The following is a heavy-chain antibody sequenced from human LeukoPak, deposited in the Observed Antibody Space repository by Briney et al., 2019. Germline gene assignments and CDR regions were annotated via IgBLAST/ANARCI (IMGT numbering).Heavy chain of an antibody. Sequence: ASVKVSCKASGYTFTSYYMHWVRQAPGQGLEWMGIINPSGGSTCYAQKFQGRVTMTRDMSTSTVYMELSSLRSEDTAVYYCAREPLLWFGELLRYYYYYMDVWGKGTTVTVSS. CDR1: GYTFTSYY. D-gene: IGHD3-10*01. J-gene: IGHJ6*03. CDR3: AREPLLWFGELLRYYYYYMDV. CDR2: INPSGGST. V-gene: IGHV1-46*01.